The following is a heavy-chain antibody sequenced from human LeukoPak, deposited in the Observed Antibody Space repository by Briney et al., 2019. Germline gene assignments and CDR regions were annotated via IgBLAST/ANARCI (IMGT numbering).Heavy chain of an antibody. J-gene: IGHJ6*03. Sequence: GGSLRLSCAASGFTFSSYSMNWVRQAPGKGLEWVSYISSSSSTIYYADSVKGRFTISRDNAKNSLYLQMNSLRAEDTAVYYCARDGVLRFLEWLPTHYYYYYMDVWGKGTTVTVSS. D-gene: IGHD3-3*01. CDR1: GFTFSSYS. V-gene: IGHV3-48*01. CDR3: ARDGVLRFLEWLPTHYYYYYMDV. CDR2: ISSSSSTI.